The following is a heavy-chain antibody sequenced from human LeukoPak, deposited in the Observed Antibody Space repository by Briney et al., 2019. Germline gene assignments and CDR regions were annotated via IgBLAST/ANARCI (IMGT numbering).Heavy chain of an antibody. CDR2: INSGGDSI. Sequence: GGSLRLSCAASGFTVSSNYMSWVRQAPGKGLEWVSRINSGGDSITYADSVKGRFTISRDNAKNTLYLQMNSLRAEDTAVYYCARVGEVVPAGIDYWGQGTLVTVSS. D-gene: IGHD2-2*01. J-gene: IGHJ4*02. V-gene: IGHV3-74*03. CDR1: GFTVSSNY. CDR3: ARVGEVVPAGIDY.